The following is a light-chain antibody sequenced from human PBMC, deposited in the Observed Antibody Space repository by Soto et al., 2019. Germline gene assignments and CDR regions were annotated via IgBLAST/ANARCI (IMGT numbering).Light chain of an antibody. CDR1: QGISSS. CDR3: QQLNSYPLT. CDR2: AAS. J-gene: IGKJ4*01. V-gene: IGKV1-9*01. Sequence: DIQLAQSPSFLSASVGDRVTITCRASQGISSSLAWYQQKPGKAPKLLIYAASTLQSGVPSRFSGRGSGTEFTITISSLQPEEFATSYCQQLNSYPLTFGGGTKVE.